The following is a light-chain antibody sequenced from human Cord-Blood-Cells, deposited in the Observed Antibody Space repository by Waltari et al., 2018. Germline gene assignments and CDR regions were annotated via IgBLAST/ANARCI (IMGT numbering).Light chain of an antibody. CDR1: SSDVGSYNL. CDR2: EGS. V-gene: IGLV2-23*01. CDR3: CSYAGSSTDV. Sequence: QSALTQPASVSGSPGQSITISCTGTSSDVGSYNLVSWYQQHPGKAPKLMIYEGSKRPSGVSNRFSGSKSGNTASLTISGLQAEDEADYYCCSYAGSSTDVFGTVTNVTVL. J-gene: IGLJ1*01.